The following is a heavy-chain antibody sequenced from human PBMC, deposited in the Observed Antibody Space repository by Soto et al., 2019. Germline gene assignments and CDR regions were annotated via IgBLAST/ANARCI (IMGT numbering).Heavy chain of an antibody. V-gene: IGHV3-7*03. CDR2: IKFDGSEK. Sequence: GSLRVSCAASGFTFSDYWMSWVRQAPGKGPEWVANIKFDGSEKQYVDSVKGRFSISRDNSRNSLFLQMNSLRAGDTAVYYCVKDGGYCSSTTCYSPRNHYFDSWGQGTLVTVSS. D-gene: IGHD2-2*01. CDR3: VKDGGYCSSTTCYSPRNHYFDS. J-gene: IGHJ4*02. CDR1: GFTFSDYW.